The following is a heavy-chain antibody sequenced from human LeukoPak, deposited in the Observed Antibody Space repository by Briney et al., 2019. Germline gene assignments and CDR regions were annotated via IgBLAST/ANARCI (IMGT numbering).Heavy chain of an antibody. CDR2: ITGSGDTT. V-gene: IGHV3-23*01. Sequence: PGGSLRLSCAASGFTFSSYAMSWVRQAPGKGLEWVSGITGSGDTTFYADSVKGRFTISRDNSDNTLYLQMNSLRAEDTAVYYCARLVVVAATWFDPWGQGTLVTVSS. CDR1: GFTFSSYA. D-gene: IGHD2-15*01. J-gene: IGHJ5*02. CDR3: ARLVVVAATWFDP.